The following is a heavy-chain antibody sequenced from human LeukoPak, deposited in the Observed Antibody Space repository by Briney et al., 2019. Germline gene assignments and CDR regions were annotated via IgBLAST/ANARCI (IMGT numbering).Heavy chain of an antibody. CDR2: IIPIFGTA. V-gene: IGHV1-69*05. CDR1: GGTFSSYA. Sequence: SVKVSCKASGGTFSSYAISWVRQAPGQGLEWMGGIIPIFGTANYAQKFQGRVTITTDESTSTAYMELSSLRSEDTAVCYCARDFRDSSGYSHAEYFQHWGQGTLVTVSS. CDR3: ARDFRDSSGYSHAEYFQH. D-gene: IGHD3-22*01. J-gene: IGHJ1*01.